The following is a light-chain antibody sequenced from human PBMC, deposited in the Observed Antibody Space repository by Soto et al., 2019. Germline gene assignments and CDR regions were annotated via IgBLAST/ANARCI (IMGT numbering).Light chain of an antibody. V-gene: IGKV1-39*01. CDR3: QQSYSTPIT. Sequence: EIQMTQSPSSLSASVGDRVTITCRASQSISSYLNWYQQKPGKAPKLLIYAASSLQSGVPSRFSGSGSGTDFTLTISSLLPEDFATYYCQQSYSTPITFGPGTKVDIK. J-gene: IGKJ3*01. CDR2: AAS. CDR1: QSISSY.